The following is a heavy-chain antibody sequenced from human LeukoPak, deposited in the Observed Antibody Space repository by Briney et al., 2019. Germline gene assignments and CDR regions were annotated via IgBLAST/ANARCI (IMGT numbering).Heavy chain of an antibody. CDR3: ARGGLNYYDSSGYYRD. J-gene: IGHJ4*02. CDR1: GGSFSGYY. D-gene: IGHD3-22*01. V-gene: IGHV4-59*01. CDR2: IYYSGST. Sequence: SETLSLTCAVYGGSFSGYYWSWIRQPPGKGLEWIGYIYYSGSTNYNPSLKSRVTISVDTSKNQFSLKLSSVTAADTAVYYCARGGLNYYDSSGYYRDWGQGTLVTVSS.